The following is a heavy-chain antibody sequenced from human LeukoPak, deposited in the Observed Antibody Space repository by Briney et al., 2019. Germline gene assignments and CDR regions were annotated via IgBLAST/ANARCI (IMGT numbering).Heavy chain of an antibody. D-gene: IGHD3-22*01. CDR3: ARALKNYYDSSDWFY. J-gene: IGHJ4*02. CDR1: GGTFSSYA. CDR2: MIPIFGTA. Sequence: GATVKVSCKASGGTFSSYAISWVRHAPGQGLEWMGGMIPIFGTADYAPKFQGRVTITADESTSTAYMDLSSLRSEDTAVYYCARALKNYYDSSDWFYWGQGTLVTVSS. V-gene: IGHV1-69*01.